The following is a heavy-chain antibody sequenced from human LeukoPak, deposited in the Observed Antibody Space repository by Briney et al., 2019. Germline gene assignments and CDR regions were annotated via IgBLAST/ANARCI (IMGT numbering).Heavy chain of an antibody. J-gene: IGHJ3*02. V-gene: IGHV1-3*01. D-gene: IGHD6-13*01. Sequence: KFQGRVTITRDTSASTAYMELSSLRSEDTAVYYCASLLRQQLVPFSDAFDIWGQGTMVTVSS. CDR3: ASLLRQQLVPFSDAFDI.